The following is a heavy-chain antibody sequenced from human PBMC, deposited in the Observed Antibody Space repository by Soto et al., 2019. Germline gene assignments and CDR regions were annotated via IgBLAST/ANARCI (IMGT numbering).Heavy chain of an antibody. J-gene: IGHJ4*02. V-gene: IGHV1-46*01. CDR3: AREDPRITIFGVVTFFDY. D-gene: IGHD3-3*01. CDR2: INPSGGST. Sequence: QVQLVQSGAEVKKPGASVKVSCKASGYTFTSYYMHWVRQAPGQGLEWMGIINPSGGSTSYAQKFQGRVNMTRDTSTSTVYMELSSLRSEDTAVYYCAREDPRITIFGVVTFFDYWGQGTLVTVSS. CDR1: GYTFTSYY.